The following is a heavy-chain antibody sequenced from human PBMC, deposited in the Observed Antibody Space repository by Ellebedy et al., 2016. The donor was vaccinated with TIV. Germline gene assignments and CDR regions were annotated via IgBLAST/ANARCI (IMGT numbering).Heavy chain of an antibody. CDR2: VYRGGNT. Sequence: GGSLRLSXSPSGLSVTSSFMSWVRQAPGRGLEWVAIVYRGGNTYYPDSLRDRFTISRDISKNTVYLQINILRPEDSALYYCAASLGDQGVGYGDYWGQGTLVIVSS. CDR1: GLSVTSSF. V-gene: IGHV3-66*01. J-gene: IGHJ4*02. CDR3: AASLGDQGVGYGDY. D-gene: IGHD3-3*01.